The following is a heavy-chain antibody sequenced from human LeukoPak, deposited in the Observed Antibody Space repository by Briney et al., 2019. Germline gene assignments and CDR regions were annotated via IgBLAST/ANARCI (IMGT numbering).Heavy chain of an antibody. CDR3: TRDQTPYY. J-gene: IGHJ4*02. V-gene: IGHV3-49*04. Sequence: GGSLRLSCAASGFTFSSYGMHWVRQAPGKGLEWVGFIASETYGGTAEYAASVKGRFTISRDDSKSIAYLQMNSLKTEDTAVYYCTRDQTPYYWGQGTLVTVSS. CDR1: GFTFSSYG. CDR2: IASETYGGTA.